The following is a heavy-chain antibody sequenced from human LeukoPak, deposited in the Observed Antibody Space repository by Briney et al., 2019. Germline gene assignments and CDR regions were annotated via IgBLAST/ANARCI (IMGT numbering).Heavy chain of an antibody. J-gene: IGHJ6*03. Sequence: SSETLSLTCAVYGGSFSGYYWSWIRQPPGKGLEWSGEINHSGSTYYNPSLKSRVTISVDTSKNQFSLKLSSVTAADTAVYYCARGYCTNGVCYTRYYYYYMDVWGKGTTVTVSS. CDR2: INHSGST. V-gene: IGHV4-34*01. CDR1: GGSFSGYY. CDR3: ARGYCTNGVCYTRYYYYYMDV. D-gene: IGHD2-8*01.